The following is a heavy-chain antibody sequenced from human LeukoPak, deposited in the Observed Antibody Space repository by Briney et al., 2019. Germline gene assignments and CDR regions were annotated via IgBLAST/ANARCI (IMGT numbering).Heavy chain of an antibody. CDR3: ARQYYDSSGLWPCAFDI. V-gene: IGHV3-20*04. CDR2: INWNGGST. J-gene: IGHJ3*02. Sequence: GGSLRLSCAASGFTFDDYGMSWVRQAPGKGLEWVSGINWNGGSTGYADSVKGQFTISRDNAKNSLYLQMNSLRAEDTALYYCARQYYDSSGLWPCAFDICGQATMVTVSS. CDR1: GFTFDDYG. D-gene: IGHD3-22*01.